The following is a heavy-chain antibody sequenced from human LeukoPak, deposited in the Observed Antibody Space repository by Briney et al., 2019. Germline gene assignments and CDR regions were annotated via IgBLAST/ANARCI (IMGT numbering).Heavy chain of an antibody. J-gene: IGHJ6*03. D-gene: IGHD3-9*01. CDR3: ARGRKNILTGYYHYYYMDV. V-gene: IGHV4-61*01. Sequence: PSETLSLTCTVSGGSISSSSYYWSWIRQPPGKGLEWIGYIYYSGSTNYNPSLKSRVTISVDTSKNQFSLKLSSVTAADTAVYYCARGRKNILTGYYHYYYMDVWGKGTTVTVSS. CDR1: GGSISSSSYY. CDR2: IYYSGST.